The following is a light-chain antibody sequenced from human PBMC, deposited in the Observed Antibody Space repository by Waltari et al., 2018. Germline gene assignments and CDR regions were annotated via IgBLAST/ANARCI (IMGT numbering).Light chain of an antibody. J-gene: IGLJ2*01. CDR3: WLAYTGGIVV. V-gene: IGLV7-46*01. CDR2: DSY. CDR1: TGPVTSGNF. Sequence: QAVVTQEPSLTVSPGGTVTRTCGSSTGPVTSGNFPYWLQQKPGQAPRTLIYDSYIRQSWTPARFSASLVGGKAVLTLSGAQAEDEAKYYCWLAYTGGIVVFGGGTELAVL.